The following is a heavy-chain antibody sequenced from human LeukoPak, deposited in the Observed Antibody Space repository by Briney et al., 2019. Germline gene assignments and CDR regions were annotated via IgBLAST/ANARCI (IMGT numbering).Heavy chain of an antibody. V-gene: IGHV3-23*01. Sequence: PGGSLRLSCAASGFTFSSYAMSWVRQAPGKGLEWVSAISGSGGSTYYADSVKGRFTISRDNSKNTLYLQMNSLRAEDTAVYYCAKDPPFGATFGGVIVTRELDYWGQGTLVTVSS. CDR3: AKDPPFGATFGGVIVTRELDY. J-gene: IGHJ4*02. CDR1: GFTFSSYA. CDR2: ISGSGGST. D-gene: IGHD3-16*02.